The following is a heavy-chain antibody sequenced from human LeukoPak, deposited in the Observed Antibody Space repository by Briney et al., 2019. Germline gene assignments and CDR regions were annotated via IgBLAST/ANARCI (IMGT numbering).Heavy chain of an antibody. Sequence: AASVKVSCRASGYTFTGYYMHWVRQAPGQGLEWMGWINPNSGGTNYAQKSQGRVTMTRDTSISTAYMELSRLRSDDTAVYYCASDYYDSSGYYRAGATWGQGTLVTVSS. J-gene: IGHJ4*02. V-gene: IGHV1-2*02. CDR3: ASDYYDSSGYYRAGAT. CDR2: INPNSGGT. CDR1: GYTFTGYY. D-gene: IGHD3-22*01.